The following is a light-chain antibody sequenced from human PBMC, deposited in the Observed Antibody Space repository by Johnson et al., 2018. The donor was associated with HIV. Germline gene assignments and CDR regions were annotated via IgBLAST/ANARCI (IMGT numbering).Light chain of an antibody. CDR2: EDN. Sequence: QAVLTQPPSVSAAPGQRVNISCSGNSSNIENYFVSWYQQLPGAAPRLLIYEDNKRPSGIPDRFSGSKSGTSATLGITGLQAGDEADYYGGTWDNSLGIGYVFGTGTKVTVL. V-gene: IGLV1-51*02. CDR1: SSNIENYF. CDR3: GTWDNSLGIGYV. J-gene: IGLJ1*01.